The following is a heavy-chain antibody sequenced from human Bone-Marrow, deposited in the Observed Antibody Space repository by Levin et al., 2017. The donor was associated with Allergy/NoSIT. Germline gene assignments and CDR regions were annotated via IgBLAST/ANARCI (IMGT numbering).Heavy chain of an antibody. CDR3: ARAISGIGPLDY. CDR2: ISYDGANK. V-gene: IGHV3-30-3*01. J-gene: IGHJ4*02. CDR1: GFTFNNYA. Sequence: PGGSLRLSCPASGFTFNNYAMHWVRQAPGKGLEWVAVISYDGANKFYADSVKGRFTISRDTSKNTVFLQMNSLRTEDTAVYYCARAISGIGPLDYWGQGTLVTVSS. D-gene: IGHD1-14*01.